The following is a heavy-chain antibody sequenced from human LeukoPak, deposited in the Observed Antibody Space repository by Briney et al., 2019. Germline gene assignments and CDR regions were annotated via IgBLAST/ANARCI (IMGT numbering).Heavy chain of an antibody. V-gene: IGHV4-34*01. CDR3: ARADYYYDSSGYYVHDY. D-gene: IGHD3-22*01. CDR1: GGSFSGYY. CDR2: INHSGST. J-gene: IGHJ4*02. Sequence: PSETLSLTCAVYGGSFSGYYWSWIRQPPGKGLEWIGEINHSGSTNYNPSLKSRVTISVDTSKNQFSLKLSSVTAADTAVYYCARADYYYDSSGYYVHDYWGQRTLVTVSS.